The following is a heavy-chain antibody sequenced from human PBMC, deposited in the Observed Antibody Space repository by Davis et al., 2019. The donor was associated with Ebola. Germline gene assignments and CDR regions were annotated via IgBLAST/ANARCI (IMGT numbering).Heavy chain of an antibody. CDR1: GGSISSYY. CDR3: ANRIAAAGFDY. CDR2: IYYSGST. V-gene: IGHV4-59*05. Sequence: SETLSLTCTVSGGSISSYYWSWIRQPPGKGLEWIGSIYYSGSTYYNPSLKSRVTISVDTSKNQFSLKLSSVTAADTAVYYCANRIAAAGFDYWGQGTLVTVSS. J-gene: IGHJ4*02. D-gene: IGHD6-13*01.